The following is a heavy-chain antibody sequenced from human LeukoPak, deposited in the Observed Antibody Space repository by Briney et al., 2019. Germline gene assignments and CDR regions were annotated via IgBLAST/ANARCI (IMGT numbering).Heavy chain of an antibody. V-gene: IGHV3-21*01. J-gene: IGHJ4*02. CDR1: GFTVSSNY. CDR3: ARDAFMDGGEDF. Sequence: PGGSLRLSCAASGFTVSSNYMSWVRQAPGKGLEWVSSISSASTYKFYADSVKGRFTVSRDNARNSLYLRMDSLGVEDTAVYYCARDAFMDGGEDFWGQGILVTVSS. CDR2: ISSASTYK. D-gene: IGHD4-23*01.